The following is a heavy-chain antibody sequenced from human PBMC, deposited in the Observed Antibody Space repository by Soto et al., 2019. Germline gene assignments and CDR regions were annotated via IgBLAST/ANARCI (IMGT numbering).Heavy chain of an antibody. CDR3: ARVGARYSSVLYYFHY. Sequence: PSETLSLTCTVSGGSISSGGYYWSWIRQHPGKGLEWIGYIYYSGSTYYNPSLKSRVTISVDTSKNQFSLKLSSVTAADTAVYYCARVGARYSSVLYYFHYWGQGTLVTV. J-gene: IGHJ4*02. CDR1: GGSISSGGYY. CDR2: IYYSGST. V-gene: IGHV4-31*03. D-gene: IGHD6-19*01.